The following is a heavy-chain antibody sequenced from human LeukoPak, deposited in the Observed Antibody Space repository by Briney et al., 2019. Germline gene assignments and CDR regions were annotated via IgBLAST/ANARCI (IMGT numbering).Heavy chain of an antibody. D-gene: IGHD6-13*01. V-gene: IGHV4-59*01. Sequence: SETLSLTCTVSGGSISSYYWSWIRQPPGKGLEWIGYIYYSGSTNYNPSLKSRVTISVDTSKNQFSLKLSSLTAADTAVYYRARASSSIYIDYWGQGTLVTVSS. CDR2: IYYSGST. CDR3: ARASSSIYIDY. CDR1: GGSISSYY. J-gene: IGHJ4*02.